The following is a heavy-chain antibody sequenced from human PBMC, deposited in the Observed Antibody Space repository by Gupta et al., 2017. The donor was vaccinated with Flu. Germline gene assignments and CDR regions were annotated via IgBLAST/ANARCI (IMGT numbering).Heavy chain of an antibody. J-gene: IGHJ6*02. CDR3: ARGVPFGVANKPDYYYYGMDV. CDR1: GFTVSSNY. CDR2: IYSGGST. Sequence: EVQLVESGGGLVQPGGSLRLSCAASGFTVSSNYMSWVRKAPGKGLEWVSVIYSGGSTYYADSVKGRFTISRHNSKNTLYLQMNSLRAEDTAVYYCARGVPFGVANKPDYYYYGMDVWGQGTTVTVSS. V-gene: IGHV3-53*04. D-gene: IGHD3-3*01.